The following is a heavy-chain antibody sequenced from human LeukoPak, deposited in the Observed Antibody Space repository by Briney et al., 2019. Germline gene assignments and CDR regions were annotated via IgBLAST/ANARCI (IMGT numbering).Heavy chain of an antibody. Sequence: SETLSLTCTVSGGSISSNEYYWSWIRQPPGKGLEWIGYIYYSGSTYFNPSLKSRLTISVDTSENQFSLMLTSVTAADTAVYYCARDSVVTPGYFDYWGQGILVTVSS. V-gene: IGHV4-30-4*01. J-gene: IGHJ4*02. CDR1: GGSISSNEYY. CDR3: ARDSVVTPGYFDY. D-gene: IGHD4-23*01. CDR2: IYYSGST.